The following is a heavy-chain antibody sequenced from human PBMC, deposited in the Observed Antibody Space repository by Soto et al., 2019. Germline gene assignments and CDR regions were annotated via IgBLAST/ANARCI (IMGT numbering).Heavy chain of an antibody. J-gene: IGHJ4*02. V-gene: IGHV1-69*12. Sequence: QVQLVQSGAEVRKPGSSVKVSCKASGGTLNIYAISWVRQARGQGLEWMGGINPIFATPNTAQKFLDRVTRAADESTNTALMELRSLRPDDTAVYYCAGSNHYETRGYLRHWGQGTLVSVSS. CDR2: INPIFATP. D-gene: IGHD3-22*01. CDR3: AGSNHYETRGYLRH. CDR1: GGTLNIYA.